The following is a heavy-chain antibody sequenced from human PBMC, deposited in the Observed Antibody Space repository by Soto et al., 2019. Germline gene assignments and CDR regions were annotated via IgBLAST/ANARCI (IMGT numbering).Heavy chain of an antibody. V-gene: IGHV4-61*01. Sequence: PSETLSLTCTVSGGSVSSGSYYWSWIRQPPGKGLEWIGYIYYSGSTNYNPSLKSRVTISVDTSKNQFSLKLSSVTAADTAVYYCARAGVATIRFDYWGQGTLVTV. CDR2: IYYSGST. CDR1: GGSVSSGSYY. D-gene: IGHD5-12*01. J-gene: IGHJ4*02. CDR3: ARAGVATIRFDY.